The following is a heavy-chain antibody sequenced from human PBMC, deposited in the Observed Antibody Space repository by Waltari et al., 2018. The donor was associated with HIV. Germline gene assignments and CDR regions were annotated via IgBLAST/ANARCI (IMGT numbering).Heavy chain of an antibody. Sequence: QITLKESGPTLVKPTQTLTLTCTFSGFSLSTSGVVVGWIRQPPGQALEWLALIYWDDDKRYSPSLKSRLTITKDTPKNQVVLTMTNMDPVDTATYYCARQGGGRQNNAKYFDYWGQGTLVTVSS. V-gene: IGHV2-5*02. J-gene: IGHJ4*02. CDR1: GFSLSTSGVV. D-gene: IGHD2-2*01. CDR2: IYWDDDK. CDR3: ARQGGGRQNNAKYFDY.